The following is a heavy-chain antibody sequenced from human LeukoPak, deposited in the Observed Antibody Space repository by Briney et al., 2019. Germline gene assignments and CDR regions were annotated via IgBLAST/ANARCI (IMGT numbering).Heavy chain of an antibody. Sequence: GGSLRLSCAASGFTFSSYAMSWVRHAPGEGLEWVSAISESVGTTYYADSVKGRFPISRDNSKNTLYLQMNSLRGEDTAVYYCAKLTRGYCSSTACPNWFDPWGQGTLVTVSS. D-gene: IGHD2-2*01. CDR3: AKLTRGYCSSTACPNWFDP. CDR1: GFTFSSYA. CDR2: ISESVGTT. J-gene: IGHJ5*02. V-gene: IGHV3-23*01.